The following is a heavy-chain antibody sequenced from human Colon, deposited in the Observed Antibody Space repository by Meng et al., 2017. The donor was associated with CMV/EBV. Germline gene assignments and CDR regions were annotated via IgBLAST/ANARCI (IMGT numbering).Heavy chain of an antibody. V-gene: IGHV4-4*02. Sequence: VQLQESGPRLVTPSGTLSLTCAVPGPSVSNDYGWTWVRQAPGKGLEWIGEVSQDGRTNSNPSLKSRLSMSVDKSKNQFSLNLRSVTAADTASYFCASSSGWWRIDYWGHGTLVTVSS. CDR1: GPSVSNDYG. D-gene: IGHD6-19*01. J-gene: IGHJ4*01. CDR3: ASSSGWWRIDY. CDR2: VSQDGRT.